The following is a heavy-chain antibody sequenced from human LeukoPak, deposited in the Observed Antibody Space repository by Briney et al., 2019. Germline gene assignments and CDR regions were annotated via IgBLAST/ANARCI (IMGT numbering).Heavy chain of an antibody. CDR3: ARETSQKGAHYMDV. Sequence: SQTLSLTCIVSGGSISSGNYYWNWIRQPAGEGLEWIGRIYTSGSTDYNPSLKSRVTISVDTSKNQFSLKLSSVTAADTAVYYCARETSQKGAHYMDVWGKGTTVTISS. J-gene: IGHJ6*03. CDR1: GGSISSGNYY. V-gene: IGHV4-61*02. D-gene: IGHD3-16*01. CDR2: IYTSGST.